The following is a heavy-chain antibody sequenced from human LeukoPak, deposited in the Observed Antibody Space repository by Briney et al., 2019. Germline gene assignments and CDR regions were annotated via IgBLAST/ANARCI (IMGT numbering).Heavy chain of an antibody. V-gene: IGHV3-74*01. CDR3: ARDMYSMSSARGAY. D-gene: IGHD3-10*01. CDR1: GFTFSDYW. CDR2: INGDGSST. Sequence: GGSLRLSCAASGFTFSDYWMHWVRQAPGKGLVWVARINGDGSSTTYVESVRGRFTISRDNAKKTLYLLMNSLRAEDAAVYYCARDMYSMSSARGAYWGQGTLATVSS. J-gene: IGHJ4*02.